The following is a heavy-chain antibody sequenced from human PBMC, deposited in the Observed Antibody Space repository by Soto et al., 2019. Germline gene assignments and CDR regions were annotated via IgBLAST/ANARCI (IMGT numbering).Heavy chain of an antibody. Sequence: ASVKVSCKASVYIFTGYFIQWLRQAPGQRLEWMGWINAANGDTKYSPKFQGRVTITMDTSASTAYMELSSLISEDTAVYYCVRRHVSATGIDWFDPWGQGTLVTVSS. D-gene: IGHD6-13*01. CDR3: VRRHVSATGIDWFDP. CDR2: INAANGDT. J-gene: IGHJ5*02. CDR1: VYIFTGYF. V-gene: IGHV1-3*01.